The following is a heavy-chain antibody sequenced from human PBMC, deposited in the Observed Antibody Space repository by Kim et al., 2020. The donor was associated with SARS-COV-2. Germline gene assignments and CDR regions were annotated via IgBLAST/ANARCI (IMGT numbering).Heavy chain of an antibody. CDR1: GESVRGYY. Sequence: SETLSLTCAVYGESVRGYYWSWIRQSPGRGLEWIAEVNESGSTNYNPSLKSRVTILLDTTRNHVSLKLSSVTAADTAVYYFARGRGAIITLNFDVWG. CDR3: ARGRGAIITLNFDV. V-gene: IGHV4-34*01. CDR2: VNESGST. D-gene: IGHD3-10*01. J-gene: IGHJ3*01.